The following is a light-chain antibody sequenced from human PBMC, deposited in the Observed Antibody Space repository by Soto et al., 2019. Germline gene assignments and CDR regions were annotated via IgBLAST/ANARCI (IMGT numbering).Light chain of an antibody. V-gene: IGKV3-15*01. CDR1: QSVTSN. CDR2: GAS. J-gene: IGKJ1*01. CDR3: QQYNTWPET. Sequence: ILMTQSPSTLSVSPGERATLSCRASQSVTSNLAWYQQKPGQAPRLLIYGASTRATGIPARFSGSGSGTEFTLTISRLQSEDFAIYFCQQYNTWPETFGQGTKV.